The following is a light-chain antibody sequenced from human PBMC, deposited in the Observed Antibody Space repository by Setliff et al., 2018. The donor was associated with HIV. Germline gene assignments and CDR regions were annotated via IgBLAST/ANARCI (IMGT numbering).Light chain of an antibody. J-gene: IGLJ1*01. CDR1: RSDVGGYNS. V-gene: IGLV2-14*03. CDR2: EVS. CDR3: SSYTTTSTTV. Sequence: QSALAQPASVSGSPGQSITISCTGTRSDVGGYNSVSWYQQHPGKVPKVLIYEVSNRPSGVSNRFSGSKSGNTASPTISGLQADDEADYYCSSYTTTSTTVFGTGTKVTVL.